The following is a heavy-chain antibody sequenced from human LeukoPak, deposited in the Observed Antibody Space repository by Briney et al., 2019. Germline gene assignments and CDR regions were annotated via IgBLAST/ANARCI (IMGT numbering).Heavy chain of an antibody. V-gene: IGHV4-59*08. CDR2: IYYSVST. Sequence: SETLSLTCTVSGGSISSYYWSWIRQPPGKGLEWIGYIYYSVSTYYNPSLKSRVTISVDTSKNQFSLKLSSVTAADTAVYYCARIPAANHFDYWGQGTLVTVSS. J-gene: IGHJ4*02. CDR3: ARIPAANHFDY. D-gene: IGHD2-2*01. CDR1: GGSISSYY.